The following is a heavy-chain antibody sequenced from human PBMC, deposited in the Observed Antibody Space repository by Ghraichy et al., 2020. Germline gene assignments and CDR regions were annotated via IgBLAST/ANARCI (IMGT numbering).Heavy chain of an antibody. V-gene: IGHV3-48*02. CDR2: ISSSSSSI. Sequence: GESLRLSCAASGFTFSSYSMNWVRQAPGKGLEWVSYISSSSSSIYYADSVKGRFTISRDNAKNSLYLQMNSLRDEDTAVYYCARDSPHPHCGGDCYSESHFDYWGQGTLVTVSS. J-gene: IGHJ4*02. CDR1: GFTFSSYS. CDR3: ARDSPHPHCGGDCYSESHFDY. D-gene: IGHD2-21*02.